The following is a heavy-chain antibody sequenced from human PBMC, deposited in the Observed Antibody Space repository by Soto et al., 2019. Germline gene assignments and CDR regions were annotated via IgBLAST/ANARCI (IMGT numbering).Heavy chain of an antibody. CDR1: GGTFSSYA. CDR3: ARTELTGDRLDP. J-gene: IGHJ5*02. V-gene: IGHV1-69*13. Sequence: GASVKVSCKASGGTFSSYAISWVRQAPGQGLEWMGGIIPIFGTANYAQKFQGRVTITADESTSTAYMELSSLRSEDTAVYYCARTELTGDRLDPWGQGTLVTVSS. CDR2: IIPIFGTA. D-gene: IGHD7-27*01.